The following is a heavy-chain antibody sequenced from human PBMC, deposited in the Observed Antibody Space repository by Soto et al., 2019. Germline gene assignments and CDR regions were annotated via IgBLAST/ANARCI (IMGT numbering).Heavy chain of an antibody. Sequence: QVQLVQSGAEVKKPGASVKVSCKASGYTFTSYGISWVRQAPGQGLEWMGWISAYNGNTNYAQKLPGXXTXTXXTSTSTAYMELRSLRSDDTAVYYCARRVPTGEYDYWGQGTLVTVSS. CDR2: ISAYNGNT. CDR1: GYTFTSYG. J-gene: IGHJ4*02. V-gene: IGHV1-18*01. D-gene: IGHD1-1*01. CDR3: ARRVPTGEYDY.